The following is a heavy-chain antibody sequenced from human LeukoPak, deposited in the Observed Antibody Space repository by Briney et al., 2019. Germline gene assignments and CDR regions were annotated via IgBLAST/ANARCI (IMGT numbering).Heavy chain of an antibody. CDR1: GFAFNNYA. CDR3: ARGMGASTYYFDY. CDR2: ISGGAGST. D-gene: IGHD3-16*01. V-gene: IGHV3-23*01. J-gene: IGHJ4*02. Sequence: GGSLRLSCAASGFAFNNYAMSWVRQAPGKGLEWVSIISGGAGSTYYADSLKGRFTISRDNSKNTLYLQMNSLRAEATAMYYCARGMGASTYYFDYWGQGTLVTVSS.